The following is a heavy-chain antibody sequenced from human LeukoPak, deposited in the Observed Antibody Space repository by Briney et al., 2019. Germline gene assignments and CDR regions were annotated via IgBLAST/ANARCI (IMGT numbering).Heavy chain of an antibody. D-gene: IGHD3-16*01. J-gene: IGHJ3*02. Sequence: QPGGSLRLSCAASGFIFSTYWMRWVRQAPGKGLVWVSGINSDGGDTIYADSVKGRFTISRDNAKNSLDLQLSRLGAEETAVYYCARGGKNHGFDSWGQGTTVTVSS. CDR2: INSDGGDT. V-gene: IGHV3-74*01. CDR1: GFIFSTYW. CDR3: ARGGKNHGFDS.